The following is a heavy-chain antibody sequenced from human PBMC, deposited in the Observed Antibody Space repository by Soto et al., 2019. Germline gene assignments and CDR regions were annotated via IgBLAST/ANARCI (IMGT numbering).Heavy chain of an antibody. Sequence: GGSLRLSCAASGFTFSNYAMSWVRQAPGKGLEWVSGFSGGSGATYYADSVKGRFTISRDNSKSTLYLQMNSLRAEDTAVYHCAKPNNIGGIIIPPEYWGQGTLVTVSS. CDR1: GFTFSNYA. CDR2: FSGGSGAT. D-gene: IGHD3-16*02. J-gene: IGHJ4*02. CDR3: AKPNNIGGIIIPPEY. V-gene: IGHV3-23*01.